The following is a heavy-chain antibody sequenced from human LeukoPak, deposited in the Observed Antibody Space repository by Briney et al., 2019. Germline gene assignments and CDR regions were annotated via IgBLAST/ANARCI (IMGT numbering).Heavy chain of an antibody. CDR1: GYTFTGYY. CDR3: ARDIVVVVAAIKDAFDI. J-gene: IGHJ3*02. CDR2: INPNSGGT. D-gene: IGHD2-15*01. Sequence: VASVKVSCKASGYTFTGYYMHWVRQAPGQGLEWMGWINPNSGGTNYAQKFQGRVTMTRDTSISTAYMELSRLRSDDTAVYYCARDIVVVVAAIKDAFDIWGQGTMVTVSS. V-gene: IGHV1-2*02.